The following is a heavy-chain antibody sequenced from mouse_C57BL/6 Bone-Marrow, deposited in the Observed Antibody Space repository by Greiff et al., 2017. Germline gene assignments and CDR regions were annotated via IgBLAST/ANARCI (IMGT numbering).Heavy chain of an antibody. CDR1: GFSLTSYG. CDR3: AKNGLWDYDGGPLYAMDY. J-gene: IGHJ4*01. D-gene: IGHD2-4*01. V-gene: IGHV2-5*01. Sequence: QVQLQQSGPGLVQPSQSLSITCTVSGFSLTSYGVHWVRQSPGKGLEWLGVIWRGGSTDYNAAFMSRLSITKDNSKSQVFFKMNSLQADDTAIYYCAKNGLWDYDGGPLYAMDYWGQGTSVTVSS. CDR2: IWRGGST.